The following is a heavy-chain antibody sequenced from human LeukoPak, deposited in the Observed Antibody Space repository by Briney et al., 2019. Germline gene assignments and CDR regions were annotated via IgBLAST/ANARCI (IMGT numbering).Heavy chain of an antibody. V-gene: IGHV4-39*07. D-gene: IGHD4-17*01. CDR3: ARDLADYGDLYYFDY. J-gene: IGHJ4*02. CDR1: GGSISSSSYY. CDR2: IYYSGST. Sequence: PSETLSLTCTVSGGSISSSSYYWGWIRQPPGKGLEWIGSIYYSGSTYYNPSLKSRVTISVDTSKNQFSLKLSSVTAADTAMYYCARDLADYGDLYYFDYWGQGTLVTVSS.